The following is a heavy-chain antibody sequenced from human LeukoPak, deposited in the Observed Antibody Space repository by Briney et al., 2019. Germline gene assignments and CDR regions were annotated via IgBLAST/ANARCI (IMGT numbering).Heavy chain of an antibody. CDR2: IYHSGST. J-gene: IGHJ4*02. CDR1: GGSISSSNW. D-gene: IGHD5-18*01. Sequence: SETLSLTCAVSGGSISSSNWWSWVRPPPGKGLEWIGEIYHSGSTNYNPSLKSRVTISVDKSKNQFSLKLSSVTAADTAVYYCAIISGYSYGTPYFDYWGQGTLVTVSS. CDR3: AIISGYSYGTPYFDY. V-gene: IGHV4-4*02.